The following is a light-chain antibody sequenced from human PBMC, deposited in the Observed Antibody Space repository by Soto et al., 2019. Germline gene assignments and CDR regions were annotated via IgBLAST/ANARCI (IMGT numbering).Light chain of an antibody. V-gene: IGLV1-40*01. Sequence: QSVLTQPPSVSGAPGQRVTISCTGSSSNIGAGYDVHWYQQLPGTAPKLLIYGNSNRPSGVPDRFSGSKSGTSASLAITGLQAEDEVDYYCQSYDGSRSGSVVFGGGTKLPVL. J-gene: IGLJ2*01. CDR1: SSNIGAGYD. CDR3: QSYDGSRSGSVV. CDR2: GNS.